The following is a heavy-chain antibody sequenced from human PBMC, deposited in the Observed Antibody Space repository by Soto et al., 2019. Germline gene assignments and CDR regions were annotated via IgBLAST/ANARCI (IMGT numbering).Heavy chain of an antibody. D-gene: IGHD3-16*01. V-gene: IGHV3-48*01. CDR1: GFTFSSYS. CDR2: IICATTTI. Sequence: PGGSLRLSCAASGFTFSSYSMNWVRQAPGKGLEWVLFIICATTTIYYEDSFKGLFTISRDIAKNSLYLQMNSLRADDTAVYYCAYVAFDYWGQGILVTVSS. CDR3: AYVAFDY. J-gene: IGHJ4*02.